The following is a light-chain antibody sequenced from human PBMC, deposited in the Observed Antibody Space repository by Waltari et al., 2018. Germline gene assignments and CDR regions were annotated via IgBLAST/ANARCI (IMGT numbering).Light chain of an antibody. V-gene: IGLV1-40*01. J-gene: IGLJ2*01. CDR3: QSFDIDLSGKEL. CDR2: ADN. Sequence: HWYQHIAGTAPKLLIYADNRRPSGVPARFSGSKSGTSASLAITGLQAEDEGDYYCQSFDIDLSGKELFGGGTRLTVL.